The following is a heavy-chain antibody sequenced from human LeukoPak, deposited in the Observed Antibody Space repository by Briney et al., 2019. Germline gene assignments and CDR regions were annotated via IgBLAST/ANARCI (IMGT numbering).Heavy chain of an antibody. D-gene: IGHD1-26*01. CDR2: ISGSGGST. V-gene: IGHV3-23*01. CDR1: GFTFSSYA. CDR3: SKDPSEWEPTDYFDY. J-gene: IGHJ4*02. Sequence: GGSLRLSCAASGFTFSSYAMSWVRQAPGKGLEWVSAISGSGGSTYYADSVKGRFTISRDNSKNTLYLQMNSLRAEDTAVYYWSKDPSEWEPTDYFDYWGQGALVSVPS.